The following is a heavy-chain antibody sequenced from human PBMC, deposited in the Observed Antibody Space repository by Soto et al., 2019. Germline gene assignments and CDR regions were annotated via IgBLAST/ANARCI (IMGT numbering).Heavy chain of an antibody. V-gene: IGHV4-30-4*01. CDR3: ARDYGDYREGHAFDI. Sequence: LSLTCTVSGGSISSGDYYWSWIRQPPGKGLEWIGYIYYSGSTYYNPSLKSRVTISVDTSKNQFSLKLSSVTAADTAVYYCARDYGDYREGHAFDIWGQGTMVTVSS. CDR1: GGSISSGDYY. D-gene: IGHD4-17*01. CDR2: IYYSGST. J-gene: IGHJ3*02.